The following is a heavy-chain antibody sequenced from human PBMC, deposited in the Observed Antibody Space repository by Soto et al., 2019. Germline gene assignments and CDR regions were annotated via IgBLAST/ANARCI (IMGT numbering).Heavy chain of an antibody. CDR2: IIPILGIA. V-gene: IGHV1-69*02. J-gene: IGHJ4*02. Sequence: QVQLVQSGAEVKKPGSSVKVSCKASGGTFSSYTISWVRQAPGQGLEWMGRIIPILGIANYAQKFQGGVTITADKSTSTDYMELSSLRAEDTAVYYCATTDNYDYIWGSYRPGDYWGQGTLVTVSS. D-gene: IGHD3-16*02. CDR3: ATTDNYDYIWGSYRPGDY. CDR1: GGTFSSYT.